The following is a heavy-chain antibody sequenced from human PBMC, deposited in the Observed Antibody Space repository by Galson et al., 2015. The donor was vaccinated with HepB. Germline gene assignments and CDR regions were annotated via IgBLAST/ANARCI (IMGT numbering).Heavy chain of an antibody. Sequence: SLRLSCAASGFTFSSYSMNWVRQAPGKGLEWVSYISSSSSTIYYADSVKGRFTISRDNAKNSLYLQMNSLRAEDTAVYYCARVRGSYGFDYWGQGTLVTVSS. D-gene: IGHD1-26*01. J-gene: IGHJ4*02. CDR1: GFTFSSYS. V-gene: IGHV3-48*01. CDR3: ARVRGSYGFDY. CDR2: ISSSSSTI.